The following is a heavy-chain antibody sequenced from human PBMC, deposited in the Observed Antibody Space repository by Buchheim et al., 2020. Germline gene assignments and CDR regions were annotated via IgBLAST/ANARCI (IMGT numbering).Heavy chain of an antibody. CDR2: ISYDGKNK. V-gene: IGHV3-30*04. D-gene: IGHD6-19*01. CDR1: GFPFSIYT. Sequence: VQVVESGGGVVQPGGSLRLSCGASGFPFSIYTMNWVRQAPGKGLEWVAVISYDGKNKDYAESVKGRFTISRDNSKHTVDLEMNSLRGDDTAVYYCATNAVAGHEGYWGQGT. J-gene: IGHJ4*03. CDR3: ATNAVAGHEGY.